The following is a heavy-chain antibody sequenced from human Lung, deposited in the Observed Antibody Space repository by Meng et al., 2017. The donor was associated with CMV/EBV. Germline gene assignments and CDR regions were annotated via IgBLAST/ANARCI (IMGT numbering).Heavy chain of an antibody. CDR3: ARDSHCGIEYSWNDFDI. J-gene: IGHJ3*02. CDR2: IKRDGSQT. D-gene: IGHD1-1*01. CDR1: EFTFSSYW. Sequence: GGSLRLXCAASEFTFSSYWMTWLRQAPGKGPEWVATIKRDGSQTYYLDSVEGRFTISRDDAKNTLFLQMNNLRAEDTAVYYCARDSHCGIEYSWNDFDIWXQRTMVTVSS. V-gene: IGHV3-7*01.